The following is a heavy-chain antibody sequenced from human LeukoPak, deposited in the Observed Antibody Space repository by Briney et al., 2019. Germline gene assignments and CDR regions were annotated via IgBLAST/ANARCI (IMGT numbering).Heavy chain of an antibody. CDR3: ATKPTYGSGSYYGYFDY. V-gene: IGHV1-24*01. D-gene: IGHD3-10*01. CDR1: GYTLTELS. Sequence: APVKVSCKVSGYTLTELSMHWVRQAPGKGLEWVGGFDPEDGETIYAQKFQGRVTMTEDTSTDTAYMELSSLRSEDTAVYYCATKPTYGSGSYYGYFDYWGQGTLVTVSS. J-gene: IGHJ4*02. CDR2: FDPEDGET.